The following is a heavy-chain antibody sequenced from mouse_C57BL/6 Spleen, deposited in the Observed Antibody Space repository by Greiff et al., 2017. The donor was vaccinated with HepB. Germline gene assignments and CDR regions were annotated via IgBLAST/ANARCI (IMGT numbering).Heavy chain of an antibody. CDR2: ISDGGSYT. Sequence: EVHLVESGGGLVKPGGSLKLSCAASGFTFSSYAMSWVRQTPEKRLEWVATISDGGSYTYYPDNVKGRFTISRDNAKNNLYLQMSHLKSEDTAMYYCARENWEFAYWGQGTLVTVSA. CDR1: GFTFSSYA. V-gene: IGHV5-4*01. D-gene: IGHD4-1*01. CDR3: ARENWEFAY. J-gene: IGHJ3*01.